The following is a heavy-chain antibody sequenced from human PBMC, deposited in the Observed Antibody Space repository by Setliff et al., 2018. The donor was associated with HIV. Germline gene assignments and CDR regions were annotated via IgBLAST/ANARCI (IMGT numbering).Heavy chain of an antibody. CDR2: MNPNSGNT. J-gene: IGHJ4*02. Sequence: ASVKVSCKASGYTFSSYDINWVRQATGQGLEWMGWMNPNSGNTGYAQKFQGRVTMTRNTSISTAYMELSRLTSDDTAVYYCARGPYYFGSGRYSLNFDYWGQGTLVTVSS. CDR3: ARGPYYFGSGRYSLNFDY. V-gene: IGHV1-8*02. CDR1: GYTFSSYD. D-gene: IGHD3-10*01.